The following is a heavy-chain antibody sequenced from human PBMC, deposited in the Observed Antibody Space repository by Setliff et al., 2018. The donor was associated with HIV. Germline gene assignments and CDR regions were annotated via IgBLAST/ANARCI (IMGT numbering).Heavy chain of an antibody. CDR1: GGTFSSYA. Sequence: SVKVSCKASGGTFSSYAISWVRQAPGQGLEWMGGIIPIFGTANYAQKFQGRVTITRNTSISTAYMELSSLRSEDTAVYYCVKSHLGGGYTGYAPDYWGQGTLVTVSS. V-gene: IGHV1-69*05. D-gene: IGHD5-12*01. CDR3: VKSHLGGGYTGYAPDY. J-gene: IGHJ4*02. CDR2: IIPIFGTA.